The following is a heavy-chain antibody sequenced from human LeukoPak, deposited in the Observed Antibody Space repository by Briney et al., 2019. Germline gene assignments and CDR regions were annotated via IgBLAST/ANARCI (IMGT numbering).Heavy chain of an antibody. J-gene: IGHJ6*03. V-gene: IGHV1-58*02. D-gene: IGHD3-22*01. CDR3: ASRYYYDSSGLYYYMDV. CDR2: IVVGSGNT. Sequence: ASVKVSCKASGFTFSSSAMQWVRQARGQRLEWIGWIVVGSGNTNYAQKFQERVTITRDMSTNTTYMELSSLRSEDTAVYYCASRYYYDSSGLYYYMDVWGKGTTVTVSS. CDR1: GFTFSSSA.